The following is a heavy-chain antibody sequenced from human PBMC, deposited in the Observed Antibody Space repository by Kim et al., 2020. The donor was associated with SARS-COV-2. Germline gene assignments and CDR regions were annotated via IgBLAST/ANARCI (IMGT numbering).Heavy chain of an antibody. D-gene: IGHD4-17*01. Sequence: SVKVSCKASGGTFSSYAISWVRQAPGQGLEWMGRIIPILGIANYAQKFQGRVKITADKSTSTAYMELSSLRSEDTAVYYCASYGDSYTYYYYYGMDVWGQGTTVTVSS. J-gene: IGHJ6*02. CDR1: GGTFSSYA. CDR3: ASYGDSYTYYYYYGMDV. V-gene: IGHV1-69*04. CDR2: IIPILGIA.